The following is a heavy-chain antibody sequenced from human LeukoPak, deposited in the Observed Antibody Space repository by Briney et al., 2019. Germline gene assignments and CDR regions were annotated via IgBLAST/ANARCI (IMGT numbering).Heavy chain of an antibody. D-gene: IGHD2/OR15-2a*01. J-gene: IGHJ4*02. V-gene: IGHV4-59*08. CDR1: GGSISSYY. CDR2: ISDIGSI. CDR3: AGHHPRNTVDF. Sequence: PSETLSLTCTVSGGSISSYYWSWIRQPPGKGLEWIAYISDIGSINYDPSLKSRVTISLETSKNQFSLKLSSVTAADTAVYYCAGHHPRNTVDFWGQGTLVTVSS.